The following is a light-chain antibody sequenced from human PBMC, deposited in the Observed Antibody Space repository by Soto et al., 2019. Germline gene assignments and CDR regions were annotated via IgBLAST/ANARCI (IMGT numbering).Light chain of an antibody. J-gene: IGLJ2*01. Sequence: QSLLTQPPSASGSPGQSVTISCTGTSSDVGGYNYVSRYQQHPGKAPKLMIYEVSKRPSGVPDRFSGSKSGNTASLTVSGLQAEDEADYYCSSYAGSNKVFGGGTKLTVL. CDR3: SSYAGSNKV. V-gene: IGLV2-8*01. CDR2: EVS. CDR1: SSDVGGYNY.